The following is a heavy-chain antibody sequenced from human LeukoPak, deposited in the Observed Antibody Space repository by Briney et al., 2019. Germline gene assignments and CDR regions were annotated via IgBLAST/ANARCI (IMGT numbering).Heavy chain of an antibody. CDR2: MNPNSGNT. D-gene: IGHD1-26*01. V-gene: IGHV1-8*03. CDR3: ATVQFSGSYRYYFDY. Sequence: ASVKVSCKASGYTFTSYDINWVRQATGQGLEWMGWMNPNSGNTGYAQKFQGRVTITRNTSISTAYMELSSLRSEDTAVYYCATVQFSGSYRYYFDYWGQGTLVTVSS. CDR1: GYTFTSYD. J-gene: IGHJ4*02.